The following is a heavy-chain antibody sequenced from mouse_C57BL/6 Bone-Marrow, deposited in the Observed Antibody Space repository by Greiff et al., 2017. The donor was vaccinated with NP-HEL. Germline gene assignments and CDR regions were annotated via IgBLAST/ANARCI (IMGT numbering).Heavy chain of an antibody. D-gene: IGHD1-1*01. CDR1: GYTFTSYW. CDR2: IYPGNSDT. CDR3: TSRYYGSSYPYYFDY. V-gene: IGHV1-5*01. J-gene: IGHJ2*01. Sequence: VQLKESGTVLARPGASVKMSCKTSGYTFTSYWMHWVKQRPGQGLEWIGAIYPGNSDTSYNQKFKGKAKLTAVTSASTAYMELSSLTNEDSAVYYGTSRYYGSSYPYYFDYWGQGTTLTVSS.